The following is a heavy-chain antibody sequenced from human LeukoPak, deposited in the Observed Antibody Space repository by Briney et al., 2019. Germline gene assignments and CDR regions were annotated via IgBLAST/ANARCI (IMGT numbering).Heavy chain of an antibody. D-gene: IGHD4-11*01. V-gene: IGHV4-4*09. Sequence: SETLSLTCTVSGGSISSYYWSWIRQPPHKGLERIGYIYTSGSTNYNPSLKRRVTISVDTSKNQFSLKLSSVTAADTAVYYCARQGGLTTGYYYYMDVWGKGTTVTVSS. CDR1: GGSISSYY. J-gene: IGHJ6*03. CDR2: IYTSGST. CDR3: ARQGGLTTGYYYYMDV.